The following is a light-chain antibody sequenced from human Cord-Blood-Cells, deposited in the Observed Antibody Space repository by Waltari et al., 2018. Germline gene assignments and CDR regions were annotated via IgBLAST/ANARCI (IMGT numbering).Light chain of an antibody. CDR1: KLGDKS. Sequence: SYELTQPPSVSVSPGQTASITCSGDKLGDKSACWYQQKPGQSPVLVIYQDSKRPSGIPVRCSGSDSGNTATLTISGTQAMDEADYYCQAWDSSTVVFGGGTKLTVL. V-gene: IGLV3-1*01. J-gene: IGLJ2*01. CDR3: QAWDSSTVV. CDR2: QDS.